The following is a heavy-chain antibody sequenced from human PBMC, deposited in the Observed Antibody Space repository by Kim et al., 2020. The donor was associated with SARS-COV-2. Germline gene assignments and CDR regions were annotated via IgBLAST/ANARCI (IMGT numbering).Heavy chain of an antibody. D-gene: IGHD6-6*01. J-gene: IGHJ6*03. CDR1: GFTFSSYA. CDR3: AKKEREQQLVRGYYYYYMDV. CDR2: ISGSGGST. V-gene: IGHV3-23*01. Sequence: GGSLRLSCAASGFTFSSYAMSWVRQAPGKGLEWVSAISGSGGSTYYADSVKGRFTISRDNSKNTLYLQMNSLRAEDTAVYYCAKKEREQQLVRGYYYYYMDVWGKGTTVTVSS.